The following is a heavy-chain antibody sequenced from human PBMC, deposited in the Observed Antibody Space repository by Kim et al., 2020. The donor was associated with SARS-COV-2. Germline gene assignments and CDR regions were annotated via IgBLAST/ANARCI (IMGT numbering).Heavy chain of an antibody. V-gene: IGHV3-21*01. J-gene: IGHJ6*04. CDR3: AKDRSSGYYYYYGMDV. CDR1: GFTFSSYT. Sequence: GGSLRLSCAASGFTFSSYTMNWVRQAPGKGLEWVSSISSSSSYIYYADSVKGRFTISRDNAKNSLYLQMNSLRAEDTAVYYCAKDRSSGYYYYYGMDVWGKRTTVTVSS. D-gene: IGHD6-6*01. CDR2: ISSSSSYI.